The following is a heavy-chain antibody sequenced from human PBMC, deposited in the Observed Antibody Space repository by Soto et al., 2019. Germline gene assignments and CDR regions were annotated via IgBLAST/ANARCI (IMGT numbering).Heavy chain of an antibody. CDR2: ISSNGGST. CDR1: GFTFSSYA. CDR3: VKENVLRFLEWSPGPWFDP. J-gene: IGHJ5*02. D-gene: IGHD3-3*01. Sequence: GGSLRLSCSASGFTFSSYAMHWVRQAPGKGLEYVSAISSNGGSTYYADSVKGRFTISRDNSKNTLYLQMSSLRAEDTAVYYCVKENVLRFLEWSPGPWFDPWGQGTLVTVSS. V-gene: IGHV3-64D*08.